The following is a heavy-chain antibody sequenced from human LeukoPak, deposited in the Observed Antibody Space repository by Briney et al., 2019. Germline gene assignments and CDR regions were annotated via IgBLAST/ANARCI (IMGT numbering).Heavy chain of an antibody. CDR1: GGTFSSYA. V-gene: IGHV1-69*05. Sequence: SVKVSCKASGGTFSSYAISWVRQAPGQGLEWMGRIIPIFGTANYAQMFQGRVTITTDESTNTTNMELSSLSSEDTAVYYCARDLGVGARGGSYYFDYWGQGTLVTVSS. CDR2: IIPIFGTA. J-gene: IGHJ4*02. CDR3: ARDLGVGARGGSYYFDY. D-gene: IGHD1-26*01.